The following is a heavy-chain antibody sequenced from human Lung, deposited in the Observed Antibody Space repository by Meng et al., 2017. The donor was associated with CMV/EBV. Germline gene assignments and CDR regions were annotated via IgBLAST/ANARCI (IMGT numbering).Heavy chain of an antibody. CDR3: ARDHDWGADD. Sequence: ASVXVSCKASGYFFNDHFMHWVRQAPGQGLEWMGWIQPSSGYTNYAQNFQGRVTMTSDSSIATAYMELTRLTSDDTAAYYCARDHDWGADDWGQGTLVTVSS. D-gene: IGHD3-16*01. CDR2: IQPSSGYT. J-gene: IGHJ4*02. V-gene: IGHV1-2*02. CDR1: GYFFNDHF.